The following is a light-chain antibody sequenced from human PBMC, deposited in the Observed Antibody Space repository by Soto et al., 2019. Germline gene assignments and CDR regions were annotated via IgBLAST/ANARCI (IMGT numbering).Light chain of an antibody. Sequence: EIVLTQSPGTLSLSPGERATLFCRASQGVSRSYFAWYQQKPGQAPRLLIYAASSRATGVPDRFSGSGSGTDFTLTISRLEPEDFALYYCQQYYSIPFTFGQGTKLEI. CDR2: AAS. CDR3: QQYYSIPFT. J-gene: IGKJ2*01. V-gene: IGKV3-20*01. CDR1: QGVSRSY.